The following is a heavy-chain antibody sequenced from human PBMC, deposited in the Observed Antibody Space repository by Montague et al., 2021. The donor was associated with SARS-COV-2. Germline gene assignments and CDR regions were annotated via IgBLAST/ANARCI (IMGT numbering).Heavy chain of an antibody. V-gene: IGHV3-11*06. CDR2: ITSSSSYT. CDR1: RFTFSDYY. CDR3: ARDRTTITIFGVVTYYGMDV. D-gene: IGHD3-3*01. Sequence: SLRLSCAASRFTFSDYYMSWIRQAPGKGLEWVSYITSSSSYTNYADSVKGRFTIPRDNAKNSLYLQMNSLRAEDTAVYYCARDRTTITIFGVVTYYGMDVWGQGTTVTVSS. J-gene: IGHJ6*02.